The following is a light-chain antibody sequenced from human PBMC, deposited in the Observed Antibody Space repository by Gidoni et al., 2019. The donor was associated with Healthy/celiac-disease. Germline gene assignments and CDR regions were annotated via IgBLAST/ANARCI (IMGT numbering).Light chain of an antibody. CDR1: QSVSSN. CDR2: GAS. V-gene: IGKV3-15*01. CDR3: QQYNNWPPSYT. Sequence: ELVMTQSPATLSVSPGERATLSCRASQSVSSNLAWYQQKPGQAPRLLIYGASTRATGIPARFSGSGSGTEFALTISSLQSEDVAVDYCQQYNNWPPSYTFGQGTKLEIK. J-gene: IGKJ2*01.